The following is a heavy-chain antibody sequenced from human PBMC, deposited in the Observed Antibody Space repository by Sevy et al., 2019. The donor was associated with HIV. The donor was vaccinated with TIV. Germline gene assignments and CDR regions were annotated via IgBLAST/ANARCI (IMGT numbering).Heavy chain of an antibody. CDR2: ISSSSSTL. CDR3: ARGSIAARSWFDP. D-gene: IGHD6-6*01. CDR1: GFTFSSYS. Sequence: GGSLRLSCAASGFTFSSYSMNWVRQAPGKGLEWVSYISSSSSTLYYADSVKGRFTIPRDNAKNSLYLQMNSLRDEDTAVYYCARGSIAARSWFDPWGQGTLVTVSS. J-gene: IGHJ5*02. V-gene: IGHV3-48*02.